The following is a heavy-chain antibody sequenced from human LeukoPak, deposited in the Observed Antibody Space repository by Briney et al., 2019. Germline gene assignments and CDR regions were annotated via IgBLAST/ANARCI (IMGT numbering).Heavy chain of an antibody. CDR3: ATAVPGYSGYDYFDY. Sequence: ASVKVSCKTSRYTLTELSIHWVRQAPGKGLEWMGGFDPEDDETIYAQKFQGRVTMTEDTSTDTAYMELSSLRSEDTAVYYCATAVPGYSGYDYFDYWGQGTLVTVSS. CDR1: RYTLTELS. CDR2: FDPEDDET. V-gene: IGHV1-24*01. J-gene: IGHJ4*02. D-gene: IGHD5-12*01.